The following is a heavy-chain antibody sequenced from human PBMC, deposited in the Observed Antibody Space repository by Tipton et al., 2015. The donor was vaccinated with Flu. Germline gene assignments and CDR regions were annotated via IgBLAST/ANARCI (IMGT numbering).Heavy chain of an antibody. CDR3: AREGPYFYGMDV. CDR1: GDSVSNSDYY. V-gene: IGHV4-31*03. J-gene: IGHJ6*02. CDR2: IDFSGST. Sequence: LRLSCTVSGDSVSNSDYYWNWIRQEPGKGLEWIGHIDFSGSTHYNPSLKSRLTISIDTSKNQFSRRLNGVTGADTAVYYCAREGPYFYGMDVWGQGTTVTVSS.